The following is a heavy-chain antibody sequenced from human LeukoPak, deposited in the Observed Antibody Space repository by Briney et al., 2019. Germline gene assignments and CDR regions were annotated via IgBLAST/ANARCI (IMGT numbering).Heavy chain of an antibody. CDR3: ARGGYGNWFDP. D-gene: IGHD3-22*01. Sequence: SVKVSCKASGGTFSSYAVSWVRQAPGQGLEWMGRIIPILGIANYAQKFQGRVTITADKSTSTAYMELSSLRSEDTAVYYCARGGYGNWFDPWGQGTLVTVSS. CDR2: IIPILGIA. V-gene: IGHV1-69*04. J-gene: IGHJ5*02. CDR1: GGTFSSYA.